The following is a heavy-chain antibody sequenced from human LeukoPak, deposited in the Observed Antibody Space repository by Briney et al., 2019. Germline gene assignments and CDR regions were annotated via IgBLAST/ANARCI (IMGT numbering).Heavy chain of an antibody. J-gene: IGHJ4*02. CDR3: ARGRWLQPWGYFDY. CDR2: IIPILCTA. Sequence: PSVKVSCKASGRTFSSYAISCVRQAPGQGLEWRGGIIPILCTANYAQKFQGRVTITTDEYTRTAYMEMSSLRSEDPAVYYCARGRWLQPWGYFDYWGQGTLVTVSS. D-gene: IGHD5-24*01. CDR1: GRTFSSYA. V-gene: IGHV1-69*05.